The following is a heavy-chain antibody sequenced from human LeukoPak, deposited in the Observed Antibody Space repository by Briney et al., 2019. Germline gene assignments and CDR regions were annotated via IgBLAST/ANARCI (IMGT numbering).Heavy chain of an antibody. CDR3: ARDVEMSY. V-gene: IGHV3-21*01. J-gene: IGHJ4*02. Sequence: GGSLRLSCAASGFTFTSYSMNWVRQAPGKGLEWVSTISGGGGSTYYADSVKGRFTISRDNAKNSLYLRMNSLRAEDTAVYYCARDVEMSYWGQGTLVTVSS. CDR1: GFTFTSYS. D-gene: IGHD5-24*01. CDR2: ISGGGGST.